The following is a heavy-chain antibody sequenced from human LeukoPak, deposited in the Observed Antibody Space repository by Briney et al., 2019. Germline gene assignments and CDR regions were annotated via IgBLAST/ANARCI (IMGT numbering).Heavy chain of an antibody. CDR2: ISAYNGNT. D-gene: IGHD3-22*01. CDR1: GYTFTSYG. J-gene: IGHJ4*02. CDR3: AREGDFSYYDSSGYYY. V-gene: IGHV1-18*01. Sequence: ASGKVSCKASGYTFTSYGISWVRQAPGQGLEWMGWISAYNGNTNYAQKLQGRVTMTTDTSTSTAYMELRSLRADDTAVYYCAREGDFSYYDSSGYYYWGQGTLVTGSS.